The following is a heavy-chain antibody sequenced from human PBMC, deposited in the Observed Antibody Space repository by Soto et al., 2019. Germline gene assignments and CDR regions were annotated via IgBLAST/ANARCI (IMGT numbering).Heavy chain of an antibody. J-gene: IGHJ4*02. Sequence: QVQLVQSGAEVKKTGAPVTISCKASGNTFNMYYVHWVRQAPGQGLEWMGWINSYSGGTNHARKFQGRVTVTMDTSITTVYMDLTRLTSDDTAVYYCARGRTTGVDYWGQGTLVSVSS. D-gene: IGHD3-10*01. CDR2: INSYSGGT. V-gene: IGHV1-2*02. CDR3: ARGRTTGVDY. CDR1: GNTFNMYY.